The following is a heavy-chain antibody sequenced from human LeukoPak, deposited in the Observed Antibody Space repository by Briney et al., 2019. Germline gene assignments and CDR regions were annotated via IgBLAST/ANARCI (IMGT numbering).Heavy chain of an antibody. CDR1: GFTFSSYA. V-gene: IGHV3-23*01. Sequence: GGSLRLSCTASGFTFSSYAMSWVRQAPGKGLEWVSIISGSGYSTYYADSVRGRFTISRDNSKNTLYLQINSLRAEDTAVYYCAKALGMYGSSGYAWYFDYWGQGTLVTVSS. CDR3: AKALGMYGSSGYAWYFDY. D-gene: IGHD6-25*01. CDR2: ISGSGYST. J-gene: IGHJ4*02.